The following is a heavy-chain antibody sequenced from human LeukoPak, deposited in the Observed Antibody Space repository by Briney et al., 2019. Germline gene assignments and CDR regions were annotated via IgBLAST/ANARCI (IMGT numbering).Heavy chain of an antibody. CDR1: GGSISSGGYY. D-gene: IGHD3-10*01. CDR3: ARDMVSMSRGMDV. Sequence: SETLSLTCTVSGGSISSGGYYWSWIRQHPGKGLEWIGYIFYSGSTYYNPSLKSRVTISVDTSKNQISLKLTSVTAADTAVYYCARDMVSMSRGMDVWGQGTTVTVSS. V-gene: IGHV4-31*03. CDR2: IFYSGST. J-gene: IGHJ6*02.